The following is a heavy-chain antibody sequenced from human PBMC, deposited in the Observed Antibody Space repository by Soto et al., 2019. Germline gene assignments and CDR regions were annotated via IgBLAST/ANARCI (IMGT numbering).Heavy chain of an antibody. J-gene: IGHJ4*02. V-gene: IGHV1-69*06. CDR1: GGTFSSYS. CDR2: IIPIFGTA. Sequence: QVQLVQSGAEVKKPGSSVKVYCKASGGTFSSYSINWVRQAPGQGLEWMGEIIPIFGTANYAQKFQGRVTITADKSTSTAYMELSSLRSEDTAVYYCARDGGRHSGGIDYWGQGTLVSVSS. D-gene: IGHD1-26*01. CDR3: ARDGGRHSGGIDY.